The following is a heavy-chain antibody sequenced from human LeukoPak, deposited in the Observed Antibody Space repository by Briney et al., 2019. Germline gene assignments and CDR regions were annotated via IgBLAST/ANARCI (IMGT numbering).Heavy chain of an antibody. Sequence: GGSLSLSCAASGFTFSSYEMNWVRQAPGKGLEWVSYISSSGSTIYYADSVKGRFTISRDNAKDSLYLQMNSLRAEDTAVYYCAELGITMIGGVWGKGTTVTISS. V-gene: IGHV3-48*03. CDR2: ISSSGSTI. CDR3: AELGITMIGGV. J-gene: IGHJ6*04. CDR1: GFTFSSYE. D-gene: IGHD3-10*02.